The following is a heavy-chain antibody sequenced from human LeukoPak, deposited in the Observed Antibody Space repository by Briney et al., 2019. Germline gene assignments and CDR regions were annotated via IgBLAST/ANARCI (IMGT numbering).Heavy chain of an antibody. CDR3: ARVPGYSYGGVRYFDY. D-gene: IGHD5-18*01. CDR2: IYYSGST. V-gene: IGHV4-59*02. Sequence: PSETLSLTCTVSGGSVSFYYWSWIRQPPGKGLEWIGYIYYSGSTNYNPSLKSRVTISVDTSKNQFSLKVSSVTAADTAVYYCARVPGYSYGGVRYFDYWGQGTLVTVSS. J-gene: IGHJ4*02. CDR1: GGSVSFYY.